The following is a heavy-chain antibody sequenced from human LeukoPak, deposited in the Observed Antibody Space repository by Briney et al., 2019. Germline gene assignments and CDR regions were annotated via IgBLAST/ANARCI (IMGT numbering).Heavy chain of an antibody. CDR2: IYSGGST. CDR1: GFTVRSNY. D-gene: IGHD2-21*02. V-gene: IGHV3-53*01. Sequence: GGSLRLSCAASGFTVRSNYMSWVRQAPGKGLEWVSVIYSGGSTYYADSVKGRFTISRDDSKNTLYLQMNSLRGDDTAVYYCVRDFGRPVVTDDYWGQGTLVTVSA. CDR3: VRDFGRPVVTDDY. J-gene: IGHJ4*02.